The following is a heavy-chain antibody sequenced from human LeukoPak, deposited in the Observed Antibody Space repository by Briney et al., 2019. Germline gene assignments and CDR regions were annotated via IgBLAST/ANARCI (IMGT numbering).Heavy chain of an antibody. J-gene: IGHJ4*02. CDR3: ARDDVGVVKDY. Sequence: ASVKLSCKASGGTFSSYAISWVRQAHGPGLGWMGGIIPIFGTANYAQKFQGRVTITADESTSTAYMELSSLRSEDTAVYYCARDDVGVVKDYWGQGTLVTVSS. CDR1: GGTFSSYA. V-gene: IGHV1-69*13. CDR2: IIPIFGTA. D-gene: IGHD3-3*01.